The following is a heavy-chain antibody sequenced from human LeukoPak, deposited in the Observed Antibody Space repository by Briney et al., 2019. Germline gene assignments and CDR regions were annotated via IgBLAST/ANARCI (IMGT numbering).Heavy chain of an antibody. CDR3: VRDRELTY. D-gene: IGHD3-10*01. J-gene: IGHJ4*02. V-gene: IGHV4-59*01. Sequence: SETLSLTCTVSGGSISIYYWNWIRQPPGKGLEWIGYIYNSGGSTIYNPSLKSRVTISVDTSKNQSSLRLSSVTAADTAVYFCVRDRELTYWGQGTLVTVSS. CDR2: IYNSGGST. CDR1: GGSISIYY.